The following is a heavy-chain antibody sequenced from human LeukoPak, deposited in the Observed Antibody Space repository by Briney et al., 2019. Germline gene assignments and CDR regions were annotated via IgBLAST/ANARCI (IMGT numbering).Heavy chain of an antibody. D-gene: IGHD2-15*01. CDR1: GFTFSSYA. V-gene: IGHV3-23*01. Sequence: GRSLRLSCAASGFTFSSYAMSWVRQAPGKGLEWVSVISGSGGSTYYADSVKGRFTISRDTSENTLYLQMNSLRAEDTAVYYCAKEGYCSGDNCYAYWGQGTLVTVSS. CDR2: ISGSGGST. J-gene: IGHJ4*02. CDR3: AKEGYCSGDNCYAY.